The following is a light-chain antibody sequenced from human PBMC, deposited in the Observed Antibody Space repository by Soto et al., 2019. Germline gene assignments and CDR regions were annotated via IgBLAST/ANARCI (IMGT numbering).Light chain of an antibody. CDR3: QKYISALFT. J-gene: IGKJ3*01. V-gene: IGKV1-27*01. Sequence: DIQMTQSPSSLSASVGDRVTITCRASQGISNYLAWYQQKPGKVPKLLIYAASTLQSGFPSRFSGSGSGTDFTLTIRSLQPEDVATYYCQKYISALFTFGPGTKVDIK. CDR2: AAS. CDR1: QGISNY.